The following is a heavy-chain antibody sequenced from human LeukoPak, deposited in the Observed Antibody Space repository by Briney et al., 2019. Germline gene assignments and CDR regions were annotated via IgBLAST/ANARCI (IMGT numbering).Heavy chain of an antibody. CDR3: ARDRGGSSWYFTGLFLDY. CDR1: GFTFSSYS. V-gene: IGHV3-21*01. Sequence: GGSLRLSCAASGFTFSSYSMNWVRQAPGKGLEWVSSISSSSSYIYYADSVKGRFTISRDNAKNSLYLQMNSLRSEDTAVYYCARDRGGSSWYFTGLFLDYWGQGTLVTVSS. J-gene: IGHJ4*02. D-gene: IGHD6-13*01. CDR2: ISSSSSYI.